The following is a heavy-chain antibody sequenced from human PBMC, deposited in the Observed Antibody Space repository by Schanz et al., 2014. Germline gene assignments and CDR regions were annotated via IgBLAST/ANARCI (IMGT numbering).Heavy chain of an antibody. D-gene: IGHD1-1*01. CDR2: ISGSGGST. Sequence: EVHLLDSGGGLVQPGGSLRLSCAASGFTFSSYAMHWVRQAPGKGLEWVSVISGSGGSTYYADSVKGRFTISRDNAKNTLYLQMNTLRAEDTAVYYCARDRRNADLDYWGQGTLVTVSS. V-gene: IGHV3-23*01. CDR3: ARDRRNADLDY. CDR1: GFTFSSYA. J-gene: IGHJ4*02.